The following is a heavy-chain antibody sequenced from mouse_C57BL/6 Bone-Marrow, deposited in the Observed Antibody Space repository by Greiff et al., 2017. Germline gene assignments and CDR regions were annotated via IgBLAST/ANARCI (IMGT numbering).Heavy chain of an antibody. V-gene: IGHV3-6*01. CDR2: ISYDGSN. CDR3: ARDAYYEYYYAMDY. D-gene: IGHD2-10*01. CDR1: GYSITSGYY. J-gene: IGHJ4*01. Sequence: EESGPGLVKPSQSLSLTCSVTGYSITSGYYWNWIRQFPGNKLEWMGYISYDGSNNYNPSLKNRISITRDTSKDQFFLKLNSVTTEDTSTFYCARDAYYEYYYAMDYWGQGTSVTVSS.